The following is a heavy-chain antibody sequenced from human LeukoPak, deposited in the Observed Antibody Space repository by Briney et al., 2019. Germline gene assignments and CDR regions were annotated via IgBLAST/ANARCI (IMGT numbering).Heavy chain of an antibody. Sequence: SETLSLTCTVSGYSISSGYYWSWIRQPPGKGLEWIGEINHSGSTSYNPSLKSRVTISVDTSKNQFSLKLSSVTAADRAVYYCAGTARLDRGDYFDYWGQGTLVSVSS. CDR1: GYSISSGYY. CDR2: INHSGST. J-gene: IGHJ4*02. CDR3: AGTARLDRGDYFDY. D-gene: IGHD3-10*01. V-gene: IGHV4-38-2*02.